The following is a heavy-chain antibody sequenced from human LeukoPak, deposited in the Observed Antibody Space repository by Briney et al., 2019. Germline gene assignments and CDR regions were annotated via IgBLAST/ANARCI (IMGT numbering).Heavy chain of an antibody. V-gene: IGHV3-23*01. CDR1: GFTFSNSA. J-gene: IGHJ6*02. CDR2: ISGSGGST. D-gene: IGHD3-3*01. CDR3: AKAAVTTRSGYTTASMDV. Sequence: GGSLRLSCAASGFTFSNSAMSWVRQAPGKGLEWVSGISGSGGSTNYADSVKGRFTISRDNSKSTLYLQMNSLRAEDTAVYYCAKAAVTTRSGYTTASMDVWGQGTTVIVSS.